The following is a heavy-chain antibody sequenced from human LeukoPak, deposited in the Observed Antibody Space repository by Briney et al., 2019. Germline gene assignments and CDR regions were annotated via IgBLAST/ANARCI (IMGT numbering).Heavy chain of an antibody. CDR1: GYTFTSYG. J-gene: IGHJ4*02. V-gene: IGHV1-18*01. CDR2: ISAYNGNT. CDR3: ARDVGYCSGGSCYLFTD. D-gene: IGHD2-15*01. Sequence: ASVKVSCKASGYTFTSYGISWVRQAPGQGLEWMGWISAYNGNTNYAQKLKGRVTMTTDTSTSTAYMELRSLRSDDTAVYYCARDVGYCSGGSCYLFTDWGQGTLVTVSS.